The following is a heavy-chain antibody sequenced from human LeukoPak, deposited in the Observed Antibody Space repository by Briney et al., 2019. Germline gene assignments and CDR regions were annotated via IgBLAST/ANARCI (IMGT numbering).Heavy chain of an antibody. CDR1: GYSISSGYC. J-gene: IGHJ4*02. Sequence: PSETLSLTCAVSGYSISSGYCWGWIRQPPGKGLEWIGSIYHSGSTYYNPSLKSRVTISVDTSKNQFSLKLSSVTAADTAVYYCARALIAAAGTLDYWGQGTLVTVSS. D-gene: IGHD6-13*01. CDR3: ARALIAAAGTLDY. V-gene: IGHV4-38-2*01. CDR2: IYHSGST.